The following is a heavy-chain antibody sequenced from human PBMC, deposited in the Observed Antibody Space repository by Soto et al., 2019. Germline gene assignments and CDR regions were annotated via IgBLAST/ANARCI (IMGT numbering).Heavy chain of an antibody. D-gene: IGHD3-3*01. Sequence: PGGSLRLSCAASGFTLSSYAMSWVRQAPGKGLEWVSAISGSGGSTYYADSVKGRFTISRDNSKNTLYLQMNSLRAEDTAVYYCAKFGLTIRFLEWFVDYWGQGTLVTVS. CDR3: AKFGLTIRFLEWFVDY. CDR2: ISGSGGST. J-gene: IGHJ4*02. V-gene: IGHV3-23*01. CDR1: GFTLSSYA.